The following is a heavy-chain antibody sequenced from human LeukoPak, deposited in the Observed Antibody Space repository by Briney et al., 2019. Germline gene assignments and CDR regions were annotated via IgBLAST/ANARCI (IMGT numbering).Heavy chain of an antibody. V-gene: IGHV3-30*02. J-gene: IGHJ4*02. CDR2: IHTDQTIQ. CDR3: ARDVYRIGSSDY. D-gene: IGHD2-8*01. Sequence: GGFLRLSCAASGFTFSGFGMHSVRQAPGKGLEWVAYIHTDQTIQYYADSVKGRFTISRDNAKNTLYLQMNSLRAEDTAVYYCARDVYRIGSSDYWGQGTLVTVSS. CDR1: GFTFSGFG.